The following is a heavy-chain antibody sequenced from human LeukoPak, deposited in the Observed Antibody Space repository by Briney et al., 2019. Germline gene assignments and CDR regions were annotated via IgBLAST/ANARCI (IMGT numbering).Heavy chain of an antibody. Sequence: GGSLRLSCAAAGFTFSDYGMNWVRQAPGKGLEWVSGISGSGISTYYADSVKGRFTISRGNSKNTLYLQMNSLRVEDTAVYYCAKSWNYYDSSGDDALDIWGQGTMVTVSS. J-gene: IGHJ3*02. D-gene: IGHD3-22*01. CDR1: GFTFSDYG. CDR3: AKSWNYYDSSGDDALDI. CDR2: ISGSGIST. V-gene: IGHV3-23*01.